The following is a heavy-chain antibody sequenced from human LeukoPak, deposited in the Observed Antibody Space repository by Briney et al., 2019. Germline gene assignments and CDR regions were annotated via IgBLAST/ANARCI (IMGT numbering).Heavy chain of an antibody. Sequence: GESLKISCKGSGYSFFTYWIGWVRQMPGKGLEWMGIIHPGDSDIRYSPSFQGQVTISADKPISTAYLQWSSPKASDTAMYYCARHLRGGSYFDYWGQGTLVTVSS. V-gene: IGHV5-51*01. D-gene: IGHD1-26*01. CDR1: GYSFFTYW. CDR3: ARHLRGGSYFDY. J-gene: IGHJ4*02. CDR2: IHPGDSDI.